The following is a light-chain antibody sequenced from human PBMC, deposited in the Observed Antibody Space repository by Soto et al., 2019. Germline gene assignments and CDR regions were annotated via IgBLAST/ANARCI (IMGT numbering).Light chain of an antibody. V-gene: IGKV4-1*01. CDR1: QSLLFTSNNKNY. CDR2: WAS. CDR3: QQYDSTPYT. Sequence: IVMTQSPDSLAVSLGERATINCKSSQSLLFTSNNKNYLAWFQQKPGQPPKLLIYWASTRESGVPDRFSGSGSGTDFTLTISSLQAEDVAVYYCQQYDSTPYTFGQGTKLEIK. J-gene: IGKJ2*01.